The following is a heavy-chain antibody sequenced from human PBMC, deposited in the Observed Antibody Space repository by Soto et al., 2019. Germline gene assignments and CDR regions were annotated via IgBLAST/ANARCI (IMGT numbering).Heavy chain of an antibody. CDR3: AKGIAAAGRYYYYYGMDA. J-gene: IGHJ6*02. V-gene: IGHV3-23*01. CDR1: GFTFSSYA. Sequence: EVQLLESGGGLVQPGGSLRLSCAASGFTFSSYAMSWVRQAPGKGLEWVSAISGSGGSTYYADSVKGRFTISRDNSKNTLYLQMNSLRAEDMAVYYCAKGIAAAGRYYYYYGMDAWGQGTTVTVSS. CDR2: ISGSGGST. D-gene: IGHD6-13*01.